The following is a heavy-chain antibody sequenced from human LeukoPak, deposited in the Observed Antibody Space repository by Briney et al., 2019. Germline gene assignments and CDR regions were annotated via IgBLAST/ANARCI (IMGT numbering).Heavy chain of an antibody. D-gene: IGHD3-3*01. CDR2: IYYTGSA. CDR3: ARGGLAYYDFWSGRSPPSYYYYYGMDV. V-gene: IGHV4-59*12. Sequence: SETLSLTCTVSGAPITRYYWSWIRQPPGKGLEWIGYIYYTGSANYNPSLKSRVSISVDKSKNQFSLKLSSVTAADTAVYYCARGGLAYYDFWSGRSPPSYYYYYGMDVWGQGTTVTVSS. J-gene: IGHJ6*02. CDR1: GAPITRYY.